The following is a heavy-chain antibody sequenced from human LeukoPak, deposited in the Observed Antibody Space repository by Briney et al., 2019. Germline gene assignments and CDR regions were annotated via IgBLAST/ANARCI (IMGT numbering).Heavy chain of an antibody. J-gene: IGHJ6*02. CDR3: ARDTPYYDFWSGYYPYYYYYYGMDV. D-gene: IGHD3-3*01. Sequence: SETLSLTCTVSGGSISSYYWSWIRQPAGKGLEWIGRIYTSGSTNYNPSLKSRVTMSVDTSKNQFSLKLSSVTAADTAVYYCARDTPYYDFWSGYYPYYYYYYGMDVWGQGTTVTVSS. CDR1: GGSISSYY. V-gene: IGHV4-4*07. CDR2: IYTSGST.